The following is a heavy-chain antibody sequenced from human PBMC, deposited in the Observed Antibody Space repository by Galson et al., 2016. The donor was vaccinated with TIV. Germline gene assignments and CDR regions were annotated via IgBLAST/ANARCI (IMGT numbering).Heavy chain of an antibody. D-gene: IGHD2-21*01. J-gene: IGHJ6*03. Sequence: ETLSLTCTVSSASISSHSWSWIRQSAEKGLEWIGRIDVRGHNNYSPSLKSRVTVSQDTSKKQCFLHLKSVTTADTAVYYCAKEKVWGGRESGTEANPYSFFMDVWGKGTTVTISS. CDR3: AKEKVWGGRESGTEANPYSFFMDV. CDR2: IDVRGHN. V-gene: IGHV4-4*07. CDR1: SASISSHS.